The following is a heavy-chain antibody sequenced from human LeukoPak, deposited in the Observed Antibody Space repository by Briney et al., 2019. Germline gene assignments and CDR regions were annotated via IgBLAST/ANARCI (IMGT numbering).Heavy chain of an antibody. V-gene: IGHV3-53*01. CDR1: GFTVSSNY. CDR2: IYSGGNT. J-gene: IGHJ4*02. CDR3: ARGDSSGYYYFDY. D-gene: IGHD6-19*01. Sequence: GGSLRLSCAASGFTVSSNYMSWVRQAPGKGLEWVSVIYSGGNTYYADSVKGRFTISRDDSKNTLYLQMNSLRAEDTAVYYCARGDSSGYYYFDYWGQGTLVTVSS.